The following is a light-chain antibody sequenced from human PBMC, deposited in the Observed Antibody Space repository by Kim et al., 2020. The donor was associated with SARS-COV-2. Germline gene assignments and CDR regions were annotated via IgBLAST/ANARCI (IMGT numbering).Light chain of an antibody. CDR2: QDS. CDR3: QAWDSSTAPWV. J-gene: IGLJ3*02. Sequence: SPGQTASITCSGDKLGDKYACWYQQTPGQSPVLVIYQDSKRPSGIPERFSGSNSGNTATLTISGTQAMDEADYYCQAWDSSTAPWVFGGGTQLTVL. V-gene: IGLV3-1*01. CDR1: KLGDKY.